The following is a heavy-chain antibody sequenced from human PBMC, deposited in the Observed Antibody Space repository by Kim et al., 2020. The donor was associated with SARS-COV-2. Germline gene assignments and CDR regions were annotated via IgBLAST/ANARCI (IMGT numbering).Heavy chain of an antibody. J-gene: IGHJ6*02. V-gene: IGHV4-61*02. CDR1: GGSISSGSYY. D-gene: IGHD6-6*01. CDR2: IYTSGST. CDR3: ATLVRARSYYYYGMDV. Sequence: SETLSLTCTVSGGSISSGSYYWSWIRQPAGKGLEWIGRIYTSGSTNYNPSLKSRVTISVDTSKNQFSLKLSSVTAADTAVYYCATLVRARSYYYYGMDVWGQGTTVTDSS.